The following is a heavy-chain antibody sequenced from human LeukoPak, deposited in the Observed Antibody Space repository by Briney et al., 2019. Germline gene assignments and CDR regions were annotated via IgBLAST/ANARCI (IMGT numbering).Heavy chain of an antibody. V-gene: IGHV3-33*01. CDR1: GFTFSNYG. D-gene: IGHD3-10*01. Sequence: GGSLRLSCAASGFTFSNYGMHWVRQAPGKGLEWVAVIWFDGTNKYYAATERGPLTISRDNAKNSLYLQMNSLRDEDTAVYYCARSKGYGSGSKHNWFDPWGQGTLVSVSS. CDR2: IWFDGTNK. J-gene: IGHJ5*02. CDR3: ARSKGYGSGSKHNWFDP.